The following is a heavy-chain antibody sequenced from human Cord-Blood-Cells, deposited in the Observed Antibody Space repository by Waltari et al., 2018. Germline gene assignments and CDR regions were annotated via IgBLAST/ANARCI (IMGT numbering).Heavy chain of an antibody. J-gene: IGHJ4*02. V-gene: IGHV4-39*07. CDR3: ARGDEFSEQYGGFDY. CDR2: IYYSGST. Sequence: QLQLQESGPGLVKPSETLSLTCTVPGGSISSSSLYWGWIRPPPGKGLEWIGSIYYSGSTYYNPSLKSRVTISVDTSKNQFSLKLSSVTAADTAVYYCARGDEFSEQYGGFDYWGQGTLVTVSS. D-gene: IGHD2-15*01. CDR1: GGSISSSSLY.